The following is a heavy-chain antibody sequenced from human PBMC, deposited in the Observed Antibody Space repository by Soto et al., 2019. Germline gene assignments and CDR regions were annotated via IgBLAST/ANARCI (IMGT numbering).Heavy chain of an antibody. CDR3: ARGYCSGGSCYDFGY. CDR2: IIPIFGTA. CDR1: GGTFSSYA. V-gene: IGHV1-69*13. D-gene: IGHD2-15*01. Sequence: GASVKVSCKASGGTFSSYAISWLRQAPGQGLEWMGGIIPIFGTANYAQKFQGRVTITADESTSTAYMELSSLRSEDTAVYYCARGYCSGGSCYDFGYWGQGTLVTVSS. J-gene: IGHJ4*02.